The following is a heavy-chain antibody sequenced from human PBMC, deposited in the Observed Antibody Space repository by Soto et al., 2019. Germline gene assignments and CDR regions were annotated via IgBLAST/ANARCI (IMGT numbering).Heavy chain of an antibody. V-gene: IGHV4-59*08. D-gene: IGHD3-10*01. CDR1: GGSISSYY. Sequence: SETLSLTCTVSGGSISSYYWTWIRQPPGKGLEWIGYIYYSGSTNYNPSLKSRVTISVDTSKNQFSLKLSSVTAADTAVYYCARHILWGGGFFDYWGQGTLVTVPS. CDR2: IYYSGST. CDR3: ARHILWGGGFFDY. J-gene: IGHJ4*02.